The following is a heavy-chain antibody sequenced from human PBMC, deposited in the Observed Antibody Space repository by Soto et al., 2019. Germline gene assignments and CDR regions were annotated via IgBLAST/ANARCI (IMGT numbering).Heavy chain of an antibody. CDR3: ARARSNTVTTMTFDY. CDR1: GYSISSGYY. Sequence: KPSETLSLTCAVSGYSISSGYYWGWIRQPPGKGLEWIGSIYHSGSTYYNPSLKSRVTISVDTSKNQFSLKLSSVTAADTAVYYCARARSNTVTTMTFDYWGQGTLVTVS. V-gene: IGHV4-38-2*01. CDR2: IYHSGST. J-gene: IGHJ4*02. D-gene: IGHD4-17*01.